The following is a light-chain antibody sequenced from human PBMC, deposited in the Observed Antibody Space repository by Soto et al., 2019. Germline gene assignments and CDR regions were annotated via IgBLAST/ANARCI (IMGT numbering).Light chain of an antibody. CDR2: DNN. J-gene: IGLJ2*01. Sequence: QSVLTQPPSASGTPGQRVTISCSGSNSNIGSNTVNWYQQLPGTAPKLLIYDNNKRPSGVPGRFSDSKSGTSASLAISGLQSEDEADYYCASWDDRLNGEIFGGGTKLTVL. V-gene: IGLV1-44*01. CDR1: NSNIGSNT. CDR3: ASWDDRLNGEI.